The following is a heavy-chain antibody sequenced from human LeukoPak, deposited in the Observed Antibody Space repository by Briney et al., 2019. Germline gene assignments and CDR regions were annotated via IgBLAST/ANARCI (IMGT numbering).Heavy chain of an antibody. V-gene: IGHV3-23*01. CDR2: ISGSGGST. D-gene: IGHD6-6*01. CDR3: AKGRSSSPVVYYFDY. Sequence: GGSLRLSCAASGFTFSSYAMSWVSQAPGKGLEWVSAISGSGGSTYYADSVKGRFTISRDNSKNTLYLQMNSLRAEDTAVYYCAKGRSSSPVVYYFDYWGQGTLVTVSS. J-gene: IGHJ4*02. CDR1: GFTFSSYA.